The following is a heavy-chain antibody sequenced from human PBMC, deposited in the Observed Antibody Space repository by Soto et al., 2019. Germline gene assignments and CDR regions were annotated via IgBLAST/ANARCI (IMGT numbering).Heavy chain of an antibody. V-gene: IGHV3-23*01. CDR3: AKGAEVVMNYYSCVDV. Sequence: PGGSLRLSCAASGFTFSNYAMSWVRQAPGKGLEWVSAISGSGGITYYADSVKGRFTISRDNSKSTLYLQMNSLRAEDTAAYYCAKGAEVVMNYYSCVDVWGQGTTVTVSS. D-gene: IGHD3-22*01. J-gene: IGHJ6*02. CDR1: GFTFSNYA. CDR2: ISGSGGIT.